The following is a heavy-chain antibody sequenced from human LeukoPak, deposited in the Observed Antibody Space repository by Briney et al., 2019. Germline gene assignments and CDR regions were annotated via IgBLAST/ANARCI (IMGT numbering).Heavy chain of an antibody. D-gene: IGHD1-26*01. CDR3: VKDRWVDY. CDR2: ISSNGGST. J-gene: IGHJ4*02. CDR1: GFSFISYA. Sequence: GGSLRLSCSVSGFSFISYAMHWVRQAPGKGLEYVSSISSNGGSTYYLGSVKGRFTISRDNSKSTLYLQMSSLRAEDTAVYYCVKDRWVDYWGQGTLVTVSA. V-gene: IGHV3-64D*08.